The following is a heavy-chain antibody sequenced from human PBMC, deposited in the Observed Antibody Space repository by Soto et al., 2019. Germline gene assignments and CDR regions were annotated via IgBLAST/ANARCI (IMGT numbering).Heavy chain of an antibody. CDR1: GFTFSSYA. D-gene: IGHD5-18*01. J-gene: IGHJ4*02. V-gene: IGHV3-30-3*01. CDR3: TSRRDWTAVDPFDY. Sequence: GGSLRLSCAASGFTFSSYAMHWVRQTPGKGLEWVALISYDGSDKYYADSVKGRFTISRDNSKSTLYLQMNSLKIDDTAVYYCTSRRDWTAVDPFDYWGLGTLVTVSS. CDR2: ISYDGSDK.